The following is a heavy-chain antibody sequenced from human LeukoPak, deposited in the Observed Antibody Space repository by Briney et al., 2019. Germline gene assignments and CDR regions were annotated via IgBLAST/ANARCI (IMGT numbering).Heavy chain of an antibody. Sequence: IWFDGKNTHYLDSVKGRFTISRDNSKNTVDLRMNSLRAEDTAVYYCTRDPPNSGWSFDYWGQGTLVTVSS. CDR3: TRDPPNSGWSFDY. CDR2: IWFDGKNT. J-gene: IGHJ4*02. V-gene: IGHV3-33*01. D-gene: IGHD6-19*01.